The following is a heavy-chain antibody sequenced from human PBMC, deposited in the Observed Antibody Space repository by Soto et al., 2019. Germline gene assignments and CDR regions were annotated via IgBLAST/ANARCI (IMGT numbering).Heavy chain of an antibody. J-gene: IGHJ4*02. V-gene: IGHV4-34*01. D-gene: IGHD6-13*01. CDR1: GGSFSGYY. Sequence: QVQLQQWGAGLLKPSETLSLTCAVYGGSFSGYYWSWIRQPPGKGLEWIGEINHSGSTNYNPSLKSRVAISVDTSKNQCSLKLSSVTAADTAVYYCARELAADGRTAFDYWGQGTLVTVSS. CDR2: INHSGST. CDR3: ARELAADGRTAFDY.